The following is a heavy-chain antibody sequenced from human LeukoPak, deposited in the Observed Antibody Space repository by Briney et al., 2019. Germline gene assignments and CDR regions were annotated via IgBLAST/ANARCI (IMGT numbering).Heavy chain of an antibody. CDR2: ISSSSSYI. J-gene: IGHJ4*02. D-gene: IGHD4-17*01. CDR3: ARVWSRNGGYGEDY. Sequence: GGSLRLSCAASGFTFSSYSMNWVRKAPGKGLDWVSSISSSSSYIYYADSVKGRFTISRDNAKNSLYLQMNSLRAEDTAVYYCARVWSRNGGYGEDYWGQGTLVTVSS. CDR1: GFTFSSYS. V-gene: IGHV3-21*01.